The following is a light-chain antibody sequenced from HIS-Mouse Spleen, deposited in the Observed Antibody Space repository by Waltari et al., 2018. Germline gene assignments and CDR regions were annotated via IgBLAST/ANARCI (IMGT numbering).Light chain of an antibody. CDR3: MIWHSSAWV. J-gene: IGLJ3*02. Sequence: QAVLTQPSSLPASPGASASLTCTLPSGINGGTYRIYWYTQKPGSPPQYLLRYKSDSDKQQGSGVPSRFSGSKDASANAGIFLSSGLESEDEADYYCMIWHSSAWVFGGGTKLTVL. CDR1: SGINGGTYR. CDR2: YKSDSDK. V-gene: IGLV5-45*03.